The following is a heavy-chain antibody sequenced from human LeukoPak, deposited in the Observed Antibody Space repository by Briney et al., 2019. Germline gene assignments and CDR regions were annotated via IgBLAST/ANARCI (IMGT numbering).Heavy chain of an antibody. J-gene: IGHJ5*01. Sequence: PGGSLSPSFAAPGFPTRTYALNWFGRGPAGGLGWVAFILNDGTWEYYPDSVKGRLTISRDNSRNTLYLQMNSVRLEDTAIYYCVKGGSISHNWFDSWGQGTLVTVSS. D-gene: IGHD3-16*01. CDR3: VKGGSISHNWFDS. V-gene: IGHV3-30*02. CDR1: GFPTRTYA. CDR2: ILNDGTWE.